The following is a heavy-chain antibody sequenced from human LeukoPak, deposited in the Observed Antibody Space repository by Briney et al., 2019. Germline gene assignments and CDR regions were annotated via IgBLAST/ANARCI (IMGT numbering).Heavy chain of an antibody. CDR3: ARSVVRSFDY. V-gene: IGHV3-21*01. CDR1: GFTFTSYA. J-gene: IGHJ4*02. CDR2: ISSSSSYI. Sequence: GGSLRLSCAASGFTFTSYAISWVRQAPGKGLEWVSSISSSSSYIYYADSVKGRFTISRDNAKNSLYLQMNSLRAEDTAVYYCARSVVRSFDYWGQGTLVTVSS. D-gene: IGHD3-10*01.